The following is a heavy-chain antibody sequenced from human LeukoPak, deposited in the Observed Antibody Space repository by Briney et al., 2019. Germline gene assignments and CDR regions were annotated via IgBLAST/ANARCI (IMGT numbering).Heavy chain of an antibody. CDR2: ISGSGGST. CDR1: GFTFSSHG. V-gene: IGHV3-23*01. D-gene: IGHD2-15*01. Sequence: GGTLRLSCAASGFTFSSHGMNWVRQAPGKGLEWVSAISGSGGSTYYADSVKGRFTISRDNSKNTLYLQMNSLRAEDTAVYYCVCAVAHDAFDIWGQGTMVTVSS. J-gene: IGHJ3*02. CDR3: VCAVAHDAFDI.